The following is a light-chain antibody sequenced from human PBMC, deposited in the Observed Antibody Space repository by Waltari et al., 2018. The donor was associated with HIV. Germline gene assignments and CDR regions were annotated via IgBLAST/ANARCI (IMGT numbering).Light chain of an antibody. Sequence: WRTGRGVRSWLDCNQQKPGKAPNLLIYKPTSVESGDPSRFSGSGSGTEFTRTISSLQPDDFATYYCQEYNSYSRSFGQGTKLEIK. CDR3: QEYNSYSRS. V-gene: IGKV1-5*03. CDR2: KPT. J-gene: IGKJ2*01. CDR1: RGVRSW.